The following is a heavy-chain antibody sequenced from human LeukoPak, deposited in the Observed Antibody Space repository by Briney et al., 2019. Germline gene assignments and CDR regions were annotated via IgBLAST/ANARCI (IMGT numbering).Heavy chain of an antibody. V-gene: IGHV1-2*02. Sequence: GASVKVSCKASGYTFTGYYMHWVRQAPGQGLEWMGWINPNSGGTNYAQKFQGRVTMTRDTSISTAYMELSRLRSDDTAVYYCARVQMGAASPDAFDIWGQGTMVTVSS. CDR2: INPNSGGT. CDR3: ARVQMGAASPDAFDI. J-gene: IGHJ3*02. D-gene: IGHD1-26*01. CDR1: GYTFTGYY.